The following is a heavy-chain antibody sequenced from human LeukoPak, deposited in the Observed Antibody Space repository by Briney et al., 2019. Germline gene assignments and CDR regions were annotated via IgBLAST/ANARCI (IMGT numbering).Heavy chain of an antibody. CDR2: IYYSGCT. D-gene: IGHD6-13*01. J-gene: IGHJ4*02. Sequence: SETLSLTCTVSGGSISSSTYYWGWIRQPPGKGLEWIGSIYYSGCTYYNPSLKSRVTISVDTSRNQFSLKLSSVTAADTAVYYCARDRIAAAPYYFDYWGQGTLVTVSS. CDR1: GGSISSSTYY. V-gene: IGHV4-39*07. CDR3: ARDRIAAAPYYFDY.